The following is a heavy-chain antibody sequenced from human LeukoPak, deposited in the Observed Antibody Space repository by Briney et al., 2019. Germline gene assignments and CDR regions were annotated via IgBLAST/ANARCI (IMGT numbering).Heavy chain of an antibody. CDR1: GFTFSNYG. CDR2: IWYDGNYK. J-gene: IGHJ4*02. CDR3: ARNYYDSSGYQEATFNY. V-gene: IGHV3-33*01. D-gene: IGHD3-22*01. Sequence: GGSLRLSFAASGFTFSNYGMHWVRQAPGKGLEWVAGIWYDGNYKYYADSVKGRFTISRDNSKNTLFLQMDSLRAEDTAVYYCARNYYDSSGYQEATFNYWGQGTLVTVSS.